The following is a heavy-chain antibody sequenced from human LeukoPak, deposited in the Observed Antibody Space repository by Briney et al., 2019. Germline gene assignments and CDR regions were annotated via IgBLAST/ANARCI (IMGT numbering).Heavy chain of an antibody. V-gene: IGHV3-7*04. J-gene: IGHJ4*02. CDR3: ARDRGGRSGLDD. D-gene: IGHD2-15*01. CDR1: GITFSRSW. Sequence: GGSLRLSCAASGITFSRSWMSWVRQAPGKGLEWVAFIKEDGGGIYYVDSVKGRFTISRDNGENSLYLQMNSLRAEDTAVYYCARDRGGRSGLDDWGQGTLVTVSS. CDR2: IKEDGGGI.